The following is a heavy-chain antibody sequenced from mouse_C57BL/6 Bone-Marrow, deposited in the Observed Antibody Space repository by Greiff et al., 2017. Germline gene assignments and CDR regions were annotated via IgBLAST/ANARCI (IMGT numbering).Heavy chain of an antibody. V-gene: IGHV1-59*01. J-gene: IGHJ4*01. CDR2: IDPSDSYT. Sequence: VQLQQPGAELVRPGTSVKLSCKASGYTFTSYWMHWVKQRPGQGLEWIGVIDPSDSYTNYNQKFKGKATLTVDTSSSTAYMQLSSLTSEDSAVYYCARSASHYAMDYWGQGTSVTVSS. CDR1: GYTFTSYW. CDR3: ARSASHYAMDY.